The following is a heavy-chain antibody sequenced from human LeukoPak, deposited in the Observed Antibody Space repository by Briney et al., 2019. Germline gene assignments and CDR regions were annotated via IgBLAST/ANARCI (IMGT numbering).Heavy chain of an antibody. CDR1: GGSISSLY. CDR3: ARHRAYSSSSPFDY. J-gene: IGHJ4*02. D-gene: IGHD6-6*01. V-gene: IGHV4-59*08. Sequence: SDTLSLTCSVSGGSISSLYWSWIRQPPGKGLEWIGYIYYTGSTNYNPSLKSRVTMFVDMSKNQFPLRLSSVTAADTAVYYCARHRAYSSSSPFDYWGQGTLVTVSS. CDR2: IYYTGST.